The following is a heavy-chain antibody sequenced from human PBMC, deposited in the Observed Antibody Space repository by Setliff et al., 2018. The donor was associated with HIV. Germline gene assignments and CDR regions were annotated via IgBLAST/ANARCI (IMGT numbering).Heavy chain of an antibody. D-gene: IGHD2-21*01. CDR3: ARLFQWMSYSFDI. V-gene: IGHV4-39*01. CDR1: GGSISTSSYY. Sequence: SETLSLTCTVSGGSISTSSYYWGWVRQPPGKGLEWIGSIKSSGNTYHSPSLKNRVSMTVDTSNNQFSLKLSSVTAADTGVYYCARLFQWMSYSFDIWGQGTTVTVS. CDR2: IKSSGNT. J-gene: IGHJ3*02.